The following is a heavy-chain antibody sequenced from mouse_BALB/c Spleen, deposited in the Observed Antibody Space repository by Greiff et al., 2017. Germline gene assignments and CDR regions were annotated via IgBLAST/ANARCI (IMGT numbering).Heavy chain of an antibody. CDR3: ARRAYYYGSSYWYFDV. CDR1: GFSLSTSGMG. CDR2: IYWDDDK. J-gene: IGHJ1*01. V-gene: IGHV8-12*01. Sequence: QVQLKQSGPGILQPSQTLSLTCSFSGFSLSTSGMGVSWIRQPSGKGLEWLAHIYWDDDKRYNPSLKSRLTISKDTSSNQVFLKITSVDTADTATYYCARRAYYYGSSYWYFDVWGAGTTVTVSS. D-gene: IGHD1-1*01.